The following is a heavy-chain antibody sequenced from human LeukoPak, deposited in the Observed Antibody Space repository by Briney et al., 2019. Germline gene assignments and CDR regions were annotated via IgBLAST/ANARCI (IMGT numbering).Heavy chain of an antibody. Sequence: GGSLRLSCAASGFTFSNAWMSWVRQAPGKGLEWVGRIKSKTDGGTTDYAAPVKGRFTISRDDSKNTLYLQMSSLKTEDTAVYYCTHSSPPWWFGEISDAFDIWGQGTMVTVSS. CDR1: GFTFSNAW. CDR3: THSSPPWWFGEISDAFDI. J-gene: IGHJ3*02. V-gene: IGHV3-15*01. CDR2: IKSKTDGGTT. D-gene: IGHD3-10*01.